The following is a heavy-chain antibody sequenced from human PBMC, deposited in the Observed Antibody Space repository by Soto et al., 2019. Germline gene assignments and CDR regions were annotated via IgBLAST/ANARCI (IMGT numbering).Heavy chain of an antibody. CDR1: GFPFNSYG. V-gene: IGHV3-30*03. J-gene: IGHJ4*02. D-gene: IGHD5-18*01. CDR3: AAGYSFRDN. Sequence: GGSLRLSCAASGFPFNSYGMHWFRQAPGKGLEWVALISYDGRNKYYADSVQGRFTIARDNSKSTLYLQMNSLRVEDTAVYYCAAGYSFRDNWGQGTLVTVSS. CDR2: ISYDGRNK.